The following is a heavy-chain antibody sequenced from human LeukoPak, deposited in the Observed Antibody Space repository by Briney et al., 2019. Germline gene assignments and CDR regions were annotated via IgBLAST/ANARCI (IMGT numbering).Heavy chain of an antibody. D-gene: IGHD1-26*01. V-gene: IGHV1-2*02. CDR2: INPNSGGT. Sequence: WASVKVSCKASGYTFTGYYIHWVRQAPGQGLEWMGWINPNSGGTNFAQKFQDRVTLTRDSSISTAYMELIRLNSDDTAVYYRARGSGSYYDYWGLGALVTVSS. CDR3: ARGSGSYYDY. J-gene: IGHJ4*02. CDR1: GYTFTGYY.